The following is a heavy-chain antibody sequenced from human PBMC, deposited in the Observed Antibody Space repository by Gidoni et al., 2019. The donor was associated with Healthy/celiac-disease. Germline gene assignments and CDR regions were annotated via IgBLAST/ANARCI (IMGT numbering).Heavy chain of an antibody. D-gene: IGHD3-10*01. CDR1: GFTFSSYA. Sequence: EVQLLESGGGLVQPGGSLRLACAASGFTFSSYALSWVRQAPGKGLEWVSAISVSCGSTYYADSVKGRFTISSDNSKNTLYLQMNSLRAEDTAVYYCAKDHVGVTMVRGVITCFDYWGQGTLVTVSS. J-gene: IGHJ4*02. CDR2: ISVSCGST. CDR3: AKDHVGVTMVRGVITCFDY. V-gene: IGHV3-23*01.